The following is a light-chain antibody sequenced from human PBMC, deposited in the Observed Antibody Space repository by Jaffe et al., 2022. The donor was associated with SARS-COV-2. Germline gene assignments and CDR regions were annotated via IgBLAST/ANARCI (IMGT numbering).Light chain of an antibody. CDR3: QTWGTGFRV. J-gene: IGLJ2*01. Sequence: QVVLTQSPSASAPLGASVTLTCVLSSGHKTYAIAWHQQQPEKGPRFLMRLKSDGSHSKGDGIPDRFSGSSSGTERYLTISSLQSEDEADYYCQTWGTGFRVFGGGTKLTVL. V-gene: IGLV4-69*02. CDR1: SGHKTYA. CDR2: LKSDGSH.